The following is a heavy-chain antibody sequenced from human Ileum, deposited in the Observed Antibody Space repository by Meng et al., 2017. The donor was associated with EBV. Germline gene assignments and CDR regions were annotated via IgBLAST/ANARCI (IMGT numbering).Heavy chain of an antibody. CDR1: GNTFSVYG. Sequence: QVEQVEDWARVKNPGPAVKVPCKSTGNTFSVYGITWVRQAPGQGLEWMGGIIPTLGTPKYARKFQDRLTITADKSTSTGYMELHSLTSNDTAVYFCARGTGADYWGQGTLVTVSS. CDR2: IIPTLGTP. V-gene: IGHV1-69*06. J-gene: IGHJ4*02. CDR3: ARGTGADY. D-gene: IGHD3-10*01.